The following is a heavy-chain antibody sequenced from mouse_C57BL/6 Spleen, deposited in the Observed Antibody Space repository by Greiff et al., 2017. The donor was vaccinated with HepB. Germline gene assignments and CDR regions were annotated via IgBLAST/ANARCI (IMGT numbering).Heavy chain of an antibody. J-gene: IGHJ1*03. CDR2: IYPGDGDT. Sequence: VKLQQSGAELVKPGASVKISCKASGYAFSSYWMNWVKQRPGKGLEWIGQIYPGDGDTNYNGKFKGKATLTADKSSSTAYMQLSSLTSEDSAVYFCARGEYYGSSGYFDVWGTGTTVTVSS. CDR1: GYAFSSYW. CDR3: ARGEYYGSSGYFDV. D-gene: IGHD1-1*01. V-gene: IGHV1-80*01.